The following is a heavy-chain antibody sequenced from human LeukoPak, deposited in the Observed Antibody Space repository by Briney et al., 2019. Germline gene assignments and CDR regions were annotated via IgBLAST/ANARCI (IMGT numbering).Heavy chain of an antibody. CDR3: AKEEVRWLQFAYFDY. CDR2: ISWNSGSI. D-gene: IGHD5-24*01. J-gene: IGHJ4*02. Sequence: GGSLRLSCAASGFTFDDYAMHWVRQAPGKGLEWVSGISWNSGSIGYADSVKGRFTISRDNAKNSLYLQMNSLRAEDTAVYYCAKEEVRWLQFAYFDYWGQGTLVTVSS. V-gene: IGHV3-9*01. CDR1: GFTFDDYA.